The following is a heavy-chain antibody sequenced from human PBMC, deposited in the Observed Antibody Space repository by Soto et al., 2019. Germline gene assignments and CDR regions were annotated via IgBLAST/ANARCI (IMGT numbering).Heavy chain of an antibody. CDR2: ISSSSSTI. CDR1: GVRSLSYL. J-gene: IGHJ6*02. V-gene: IGHV3-48*02. D-gene: IGHD5-18*01. CDR3: ARVGDTAMVTSYYYGMDF. Sequence: WGSMRISSAASGVRSLSYLMNGVRQKTGKGLEWVSYISSSSSTIYYADSVKGRFTISRDNAKNSLYLQMNSLRDEDTAVYYCARVGDTAMVTSYYYGMDFWGQGTTVTFS.